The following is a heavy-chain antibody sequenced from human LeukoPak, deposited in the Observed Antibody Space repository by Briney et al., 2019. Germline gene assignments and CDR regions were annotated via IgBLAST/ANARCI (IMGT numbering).Heavy chain of an antibody. Sequence: APVKVSCKASAYTFTGYYMHWVRQAPGQGLEWMGWINPDSGGTNYAQKFQGRVTMTRDTSISTAYMEVSRLRSDDTAVYYCARDGSFRCSSTSCYSGYYYYGMDVWGQGTTVTVSS. D-gene: IGHD2-2*01. CDR2: INPDSGGT. J-gene: IGHJ6*02. CDR1: AYTFTGYY. V-gene: IGHV1-2*02. CDR3: ARDGSFRCSSTSCYSGYYYYGMDV.